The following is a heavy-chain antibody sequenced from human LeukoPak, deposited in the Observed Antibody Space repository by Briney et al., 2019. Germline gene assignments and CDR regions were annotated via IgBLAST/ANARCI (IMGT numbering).Heavy chain of an antibody. J-gene: IGHJ4*02. CDR2: IYYTGST. Sequence: SETLSLTCTVSGGLLTRSLSYWGWIRRPPGKGLEWIGNIYYTGSTDYSPSFESRAAMSVDTSKNQFSLQLRSVTAADTAVYYCARLNSGYEDYYFDDWGQGTLVTVSS. D-gene: IGHD5-12*01. V-gene: IGHV4-39*01. CDR3: ARLNSGYEDYYFDD. CDR1: GGLLTRSLSY.